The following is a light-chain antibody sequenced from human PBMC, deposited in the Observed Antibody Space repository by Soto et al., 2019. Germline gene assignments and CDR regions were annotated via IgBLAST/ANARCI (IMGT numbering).Light chain of an antibody. CDR3: AAWDGSLNNVL. J-gene: IGLJ2*01. Sequence: QAVVTQPPSASGTPGQRVTISCSGSGSSIGTNTVNWYRQLPGTAPKLLIYGNNQRPSGVPDRFSGPKSGTSASLAISGLQSEDEAEYYCAAWDGSLNNVLFGGGTKLTVL. CDR2: GNN. V-gene: IGLV1-44*01. CDR1: GSSIGTNT.